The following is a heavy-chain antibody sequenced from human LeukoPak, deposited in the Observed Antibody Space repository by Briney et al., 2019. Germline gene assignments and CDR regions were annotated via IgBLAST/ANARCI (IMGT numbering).Heavy chain of an antibody. D-gene: IGHD5-24*01. Sequence: PSETLSLTCTVSGCSISSYYWSWIRQPPGKGLEWVGYIYYSGSTNYNPSLKSRVTISVDTSKNQFSLKLSSVTAADTAVYYCARGTIRADAFDIWGQGTMVTVSS. CDR2: IYYSGST. CDR3: ARGTIRADAFDI. V-gene: IGHV4-59*01. CDR1: GCSISSYY. J-gene: IGHJ3*02.